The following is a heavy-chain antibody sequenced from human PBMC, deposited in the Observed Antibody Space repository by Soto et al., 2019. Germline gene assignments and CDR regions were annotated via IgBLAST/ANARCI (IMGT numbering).Heavy chain of an antibody. CDR2: IYYIGST. CDR1: GGSISSHY. CDR3: AGGLRTQLLNGFDP. J-gene: IGHJ5*02. D-gene: IGHD2-2*01. Sequence: PSETLSLTCTVSGGSISSHYWSWIRQPPGKGLEWIGYIYYIGSTNYNPSLKSRVTISVDTSKNQFSLKLSSVTAADTAVYYCAGGLRTQLLNGFDPWGQGTLVTVSS. V-gene: IGHV4-59*11.